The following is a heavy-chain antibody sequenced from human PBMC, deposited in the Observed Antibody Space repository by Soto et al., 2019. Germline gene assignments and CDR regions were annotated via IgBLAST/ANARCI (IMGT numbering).Heavy chain of an antibody. CDR1: GFSFSSYG. J-gene: IGHJ3*02. CDR2: IWYDGSNE. Sequence: QVQLVESGGGVVQPGKSLRLSCAASGFSFSSYGMHWVRQAPGKGLEWVAVIWYDGSNEDYADSVKGRFAISRDNSKNPLYLQMNGLRADDTAVYYCARDRDYYDNSGYALDIWGQGTVVTVSS. CDR3: ARDRDYYDNSGYALDI. D-gene: IGHD3-22*01. V-gene: IGHV3-33*01.